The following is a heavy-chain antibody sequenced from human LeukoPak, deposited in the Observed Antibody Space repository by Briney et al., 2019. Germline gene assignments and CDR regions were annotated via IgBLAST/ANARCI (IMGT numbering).Heavy chain of an antibody. J-gene: IGHJ4*02. CDR3: ARSIKGYDFWSGYYTLGSDY. Sequence: ASVKVSCKASGYTFTSYDINWVRQATGQRLEWMGWMNPNSGNTGYAQKFQGRVTMTRNTSISTAYMELSSLRSEDTAVYYCARSIKGYDFWSGYYTLGSDYWGQGTLVTVSS. CDR1: GYTFTSYD. V-gene: IGHV1-8*01. CDR2: MNPNSGNT. D-gene: IGHD3-3*01.